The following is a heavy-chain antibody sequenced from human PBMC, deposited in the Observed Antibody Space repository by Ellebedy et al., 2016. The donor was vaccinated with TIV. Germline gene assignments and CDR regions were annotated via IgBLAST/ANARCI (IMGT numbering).Heavy chain of an antibody. J-gene: IGHJ3*02. CDR1: GFTFGDYA. CDR3: IRDGAYSSSPGSLLDI. V-gene: IGHV3-49*03. Sequence: GESLKISXTASGFTFGDYAMNWFRQAPGKGLEWVGFITSKAYGGTTQYAASVEGRFTISRDDSKSIAYLHMNSLKTEDTAMYYCIRDGAYSSSPGSLLDIWGQGTMVTVSS. D-gene: IGHD6-13*01. CDR2: ITSKAYGGTT.